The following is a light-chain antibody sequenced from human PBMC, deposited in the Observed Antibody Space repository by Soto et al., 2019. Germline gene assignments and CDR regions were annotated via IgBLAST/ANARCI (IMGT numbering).Light chain of an antibody. CDR1: QSISSW. V-gene: IGKV1-5*03. Sequence: DIQMTQSPSTLSASVGDRVTITCRASQSISSWLAWYQQKPGEAPKLLIYRASSLESWVPSRFSGGGSGTEFTLTISSLQPDDFATYYCQQCNNYSRTFGQGTKVEIK. J-gene: IGKJ1*01. CDR3: QQCNNYSRT. CDR2: RAS.